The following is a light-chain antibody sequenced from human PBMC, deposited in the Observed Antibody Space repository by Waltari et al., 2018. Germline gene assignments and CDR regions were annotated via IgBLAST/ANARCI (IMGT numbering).Light chain of an antibody. Sequence: QSALTQPASVSGSPGQSITISCTGTSSDVRGHNYVSWHQQHPGKAPKLMIYAVRQRPAGVSTRFAGSKSGNTASLTISGLQAEDEADYHCSSYTSSSTWVFGGGTKLTVL. CDR3: SSYTSSSTWV. CDR1: SSDVRGHNY. J-gene: IGLJ3*02. CDR2: AVR. V-gene: IGLV2-14*01.